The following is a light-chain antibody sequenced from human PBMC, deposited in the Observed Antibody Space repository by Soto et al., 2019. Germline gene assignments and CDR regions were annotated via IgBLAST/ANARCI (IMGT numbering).Light chain of an antibody. V-gene: IGKV3-15*01. CDR3: QQYNNWHSWT. Sequence: ELVMTQSPATLSLSPGARATLSCRASQSVSSDLAWYQQKPGQAPMLLIYGASTRATVIPARFSGIESGTEFTPTISRLQSEDFAPYYGQQYNNWHSWTFGQGTKVDIK. CDR2: GAS. CDR1: QSVSSD. J-gene: IGKJ1*01.